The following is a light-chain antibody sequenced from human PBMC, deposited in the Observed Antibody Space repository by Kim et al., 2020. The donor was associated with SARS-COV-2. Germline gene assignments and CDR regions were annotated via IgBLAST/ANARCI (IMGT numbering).Light chain of an antibody. CDR2: GNS. CDR3: QSYDSSLSGWV. J-gene: IGLJ3*02. V-gene: IGLV1-40*01. CDR1: SSNIGAGYD. Sequence: QRVNSSCTGSSSNIGAGYDVHWYQQLPGTAPKLLIYGNSNRPSGVPDRFSGSKSGTSASLAITGLQAEDEADYYCQSYDSSLSGWVFGGGTKLTVL.